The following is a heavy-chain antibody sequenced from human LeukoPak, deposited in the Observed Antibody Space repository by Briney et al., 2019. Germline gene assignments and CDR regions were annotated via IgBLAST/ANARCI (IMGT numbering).Heavy chain of an antibody. CDR3: AKAEWGPVAANFDY. CDR1: GFTFSSYA. D-gene: IGHD6-19*01. CDR2: ITSDSEST. J-gene: IGHJ4*02. Sequence: GGSLRLSCAASGFTFSSYAMSWVRQAPGKGLAWVSLITSDSESTYYADSVKGRFTISRDNSKNTLYLQMNSLRAEDTAVYYCAKAEWGPVAANFDYWGQGTLVTVSS. V-gene: IGHV3-23*01.